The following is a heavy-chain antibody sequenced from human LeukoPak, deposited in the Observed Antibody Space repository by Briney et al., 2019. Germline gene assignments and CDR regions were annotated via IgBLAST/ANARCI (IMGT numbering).Heavy chain of an antibody. CDR2: ISGSGGSP. D-gene: IGHD6-19*01. V-gene: IGHV3-23*01. J-gene: IGHJ4*02. CDR3: AKDRVALAGIGLDY. Sequence: GGSLRLSCAASGVTFSSYAMSWVRQAPGKGLEWVSSISGSGGSPYYADSVKGRFTTSRDNSNNTLYLEMNSLRADDTAVYYCAKDRVALAGIGLDYWGQGTLVTVSS. CDR1: GVTFSSYA.